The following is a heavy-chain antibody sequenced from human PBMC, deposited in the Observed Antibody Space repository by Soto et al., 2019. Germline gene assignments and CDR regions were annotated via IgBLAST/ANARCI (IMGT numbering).Heavy chain of an antibody. CDR3: ARIQKDFWSGYWALNWFDP. CDR2: IYYSGST. CDR1: GGSISSSSYY. Sequence: PSETLSLTCTVSGGSISSSSYYWGWIRQPPGKGLEWIGKIYYSGSTYYNPSLKSRVTISVDTSKNQFSLKLSSVTAADTAVYYCARIQKDFWSGYWALNWFDPWGQGTLVTVSS. V-gene: IGHV4-39*01. D-gene: IGHD3-3*01. J-gene: IGHJ5*02.